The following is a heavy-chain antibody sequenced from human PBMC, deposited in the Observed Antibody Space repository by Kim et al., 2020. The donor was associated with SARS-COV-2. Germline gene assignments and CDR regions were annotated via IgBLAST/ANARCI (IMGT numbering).Heavy chain of an antibody. CDR1: GFTFTSSA. Sequence: SVKVSCKASGFTFTSSAVQWVRQARGQRLEWIGWIVVGSGNTHYAQKFQERVTITRDMSTSTAYMELSSLRSEDTAVYYCAASYDSSGYRGYYFDYWGQGTLVTVSS. D-gene: IGHD3-22*01. CDR3: AASYDSSGYRGYYFDY. J-gene: IGHJ4*02. CDR2: IVVGSGNT. V-gene: IGHV1-58*01.